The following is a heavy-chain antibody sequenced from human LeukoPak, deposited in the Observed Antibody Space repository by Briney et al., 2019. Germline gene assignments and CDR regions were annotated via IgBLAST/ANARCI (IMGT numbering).Heavy chain of an antibody. Sequence: HTGGSLRLSCAASGNYWMHWVRQVPGKGLVWVSHINSDGSWTSYADSVKGRFTISRDNSKNTLYLQMNSLRAGDTAVYYCAKDPIFSGSYGVFDYWGLGTLVTVSS. J-gene: IGHJ4*02. V-gene: IGHV3-74*01. CDR3: AKDPIFSGSYGVFDY. D-gene: IGHD1-26*01. CDR1: GNYW. CDR2: INSDGSWT.